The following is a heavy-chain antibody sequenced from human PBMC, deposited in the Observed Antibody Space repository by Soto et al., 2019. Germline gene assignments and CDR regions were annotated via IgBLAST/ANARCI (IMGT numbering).Heavy chain of an antibody. CDR3: ARQITTFGVVINAFNV. J-gene: IGHJ3*01. CDR2: IDPSDSHT. V-gene: IGHV5-10-1*01. CDR1: GYNFIKYW. D-gene: IGHD3-3*01. Sequence: GESLKISCKVSGYNFIKYWITWVRQMPGKGLEWVGRIDPSDSHTFYSPSFQGHVTISVGKSTDTAYLQWSSLEASDTAIYYCARQITTFGVVINAFNVWGQGTMVTVSS.